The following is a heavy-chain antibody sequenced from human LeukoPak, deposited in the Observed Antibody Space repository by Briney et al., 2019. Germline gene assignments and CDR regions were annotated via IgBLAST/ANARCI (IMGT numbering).Heavy chain of an antibody. V-gene: IGHV1-2*02. CDR3: ASSKWSAGGDYYHYMDV. CDR1: GYTFTGYY. J-gene: IGHJ6*03. D-gene: IGHD6-13*01. Sequence: GASVKVSCKASGYTFTGYYMHWVRQAPGQGLEWMGWINPNSGGTNYAQKLQGRVTMTTDTSTNTAYMELRSLRSDDTAVYYCASSKWSAGGDYYHYMDVWGKGTTVTVSS. CDR2: INPNSGGT.